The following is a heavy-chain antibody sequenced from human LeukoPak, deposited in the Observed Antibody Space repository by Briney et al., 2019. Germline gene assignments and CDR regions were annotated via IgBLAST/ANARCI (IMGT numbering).Heavy chain of an antibody. CDR2: ISSSGSTI. V-gene: IGHV3-48*03. CDR3: SKGAPPRGYSYVDYYYYYMDV. CDR1: GFTFSSYE. Sequence: PGGSLRLSCAASGFTFSSYEMNWVRQAPGKGLEWVSYISSSGSTIYYADSVKGRFTISRDNAKNSLYLQMNSLRAEDTAVYYLSKGAPPRGYSYVDYYYYYMDVWGKGTTVTVSS. D-gene: IGHD5-18*01. J-gene: IGHJ6*03.